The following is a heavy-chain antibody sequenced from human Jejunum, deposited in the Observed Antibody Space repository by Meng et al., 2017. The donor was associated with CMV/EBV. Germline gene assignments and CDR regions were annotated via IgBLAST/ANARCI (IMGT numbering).Heavy chain of an antibody. Sequence: LQLQESGPGLVKPSETLSLTCTVSGGSISSSSYYWGWIRQPPGKGVEWIGSIYYSGSTYYNPSLKSRVTISVDTSKNQFSLKPSSVTAADTAVYYCASPLGILGIVDLWGRGTLVTVSS. CDR2: IYYSGST. CDR1: GGSISSSSYY. CDR3: ASPLGILGIVDL. D-gene: IGHD7-27*01. V-gene: IGHV4-39*01. J-gene: IGHJ2*01.